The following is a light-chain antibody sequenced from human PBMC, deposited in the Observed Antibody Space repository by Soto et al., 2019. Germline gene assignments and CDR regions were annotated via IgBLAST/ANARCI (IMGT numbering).Light chain of an antibody. CDR3: QQYEIYPIT. CDR2: KAS. Sequence: DIQMTQSPSTLSASVGDRVTITCRASQNINSWLAWYQQKPGKAPKLLIYKASSLESEVPSRFSGSGSGTEFTLTISSLQSDDFAAYYCQQYEIYPITFGQGTRLEIK. CDR1: QNINSW. V-gene: IGKV1-5*03. J-gene: IGKJ5*01.